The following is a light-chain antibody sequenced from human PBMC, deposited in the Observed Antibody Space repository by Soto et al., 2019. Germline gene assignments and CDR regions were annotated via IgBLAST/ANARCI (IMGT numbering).Light chain of an antibody. J-gene: IGLJ1*01. V-gene: IGLV2-8*01. CDR1: SNDVGGDNY. CDR3: TSHAGSNGV. CDR2: EVS. Sequence: QSALTKPPSASGSPGQSVTISCTGTSNDVGGDNYVSWYQQHPGRAPKVVIYEVSKRPSGVPDRFSGSKSGNTASLTVSGLQAEDEADYYCTSHAGSNGVFGTGTKLTVL.